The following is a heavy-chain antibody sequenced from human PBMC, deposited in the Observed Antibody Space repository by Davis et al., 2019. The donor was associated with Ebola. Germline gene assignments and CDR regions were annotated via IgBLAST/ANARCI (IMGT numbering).Heavy chain of an antibody. J-gene: IGHJ4*02. CDR2: VSHAGYT. Sequence: SETLSLTCAVYGESFSDYFWSWVRQPPGKGLEWIGEVSHAGYTNYNPSLESRVTISVDSSKSQFSLKVDSVTAADTAVYYCARGTLGIFGVAPKSGVDSWGQGTLVTVSS. CDR1: GESFSDYF. V-gene: IGHV4-34*01. CDR3: ARGTLGIFGVAPKSGVDS. D-gene: IGHD3-3*01.